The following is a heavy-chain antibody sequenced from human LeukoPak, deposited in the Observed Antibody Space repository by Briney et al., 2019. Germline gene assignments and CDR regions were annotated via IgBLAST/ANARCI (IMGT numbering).Heavy chain of an antibody. J-gene: IGHJ5*02. CDR3: TRHALQDYYGSGTVNWFDP. CDR1: GFIFRSYS. CDR2: INTGGIAT. V-gene: IGHV3-48*02. Sequence: GGSLRLSCAASGFIFRSYSMIWVRQAPGKGLEWVSYINTGGIATSYADSVKGRFTISRDNAKISLNLQMNSLRDEDTAVYYCTRHALQDYYGSGTVNWFDPWGQGTLVTVSS. D-gene: IGHD3-10*01.